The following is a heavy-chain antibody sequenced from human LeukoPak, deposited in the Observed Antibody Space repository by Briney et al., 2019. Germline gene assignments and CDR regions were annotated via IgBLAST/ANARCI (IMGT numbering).Heavy chain of an antibody. Sequence: PGGSLRLSCAASGFTFSSYGMHWVRQAPGKGLEWVAFIRYDGSNKYYADSVKGRFTISRDNSKNTLYLQMNSLRAEDTAVYYCAKDPYESSSSYDAFDIWGQGTMVTMSS. CDR1: GFTFSSYG. J-gene: IGHJ3*02. D-gene: IGHD6-13*01. CDR2: IRYDGSNK. CDR3: AKDPYESSSSYDAFDI. V-gene: IGHV3-30*02.